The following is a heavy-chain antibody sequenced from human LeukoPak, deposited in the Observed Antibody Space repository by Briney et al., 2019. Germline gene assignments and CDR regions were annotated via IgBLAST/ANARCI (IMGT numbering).Heavy chain of an antibody. V-gene: IGHV3-74*01. D-gene: IGHD6-19*01. CDR2: INTDGTVT. J-gene: IGHJ4*02. CDR1: GFTFSKYW. Sequence: PGGSLRLFCAASGFTFSKYWMLWVRQAPGKGLESVSRINTDGTVTTYADSVKGRFTVSRDNADNTMFPQMNSVRDEDTAVYYCATKQWLAPPPDSWGQGTPVTVSS. CDR3: ATKQWLAPPPDS.